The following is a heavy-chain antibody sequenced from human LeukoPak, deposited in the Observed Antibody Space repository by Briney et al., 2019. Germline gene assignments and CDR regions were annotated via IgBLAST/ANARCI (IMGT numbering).Heavy chain of an antibody. J-gene: IGHJ4*02. V-gene: IGHV3-23*01. Sequence: PGGSLRLSCAASGFTFSSYAMSWVRQAPGKGLGWVSAVDGGNGARTYYADSVRGRFTISRDDSRNTVYLQMNNLRVEDTAVYYCAKANWVSNADAVWWGQGTLVTVSS. CDR3: AKANWVSNADAVW. CDR1: GFTFSSYA. CDR2: VDGGNGART. D-gene: IGHD1-1*01.